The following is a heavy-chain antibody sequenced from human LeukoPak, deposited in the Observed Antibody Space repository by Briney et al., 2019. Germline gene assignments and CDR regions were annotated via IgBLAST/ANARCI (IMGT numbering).Heavy chain of an antibody. CDR3: ARSRDGYNYLYFNF. CDR2: IYSGGST. J-gene: IGHJ4*02. Sequence: GGSLRLSCADSGFTVSNNYMSWVRQAPGKGLEWVSVIYSGGSTYYADSVKGRFTISRDSSKNTLYLQMNSLRAEDTAVYYCARSRDGYNYLYFNFWGQGTLVTVSS. V-gene: IGHV3-53*01. CDR1: GFTVSNNY. D-gene: IGHD5-24*01.